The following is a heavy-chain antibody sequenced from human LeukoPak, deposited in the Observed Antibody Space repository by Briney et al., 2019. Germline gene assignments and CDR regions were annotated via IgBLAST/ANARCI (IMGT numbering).Heavy chain of an antibody. D-gene: IGHD2-2*01. CDR1: GFTFSSYG. CDR2: IWYDGSNK. V-gene: IGHV3-33*01. J-gene: IGHJ6*02. Sequence: GRSLGLSCAASGFTFSSYGMHWVRQAPGKGLEWVAVIWYDGSNKYYADSVKGRFTISRDNSKNTLYLQMNSLRAEDTAVYYCARDSSVVPAAIAYYYYYYGMDVWSQGTTVTVSS. CDR3: ARDSSVVPAAIAYYYYYYGMDV.